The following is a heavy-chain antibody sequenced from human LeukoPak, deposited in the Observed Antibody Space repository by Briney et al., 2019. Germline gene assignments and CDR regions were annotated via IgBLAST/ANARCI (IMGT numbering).Heavy chain of an antibody. CDR2: ISSSGSTI. J-gene: IGHJ6*04. V-gene: IGHV3-48*03. Sequence: GGFLRLSCAASGFTFSSYEMNWVRQAPGKGLEWVSYISSSGSTIYYADSVKGRFTISRDNAKNSLYLQMNSLRAEDAAVYYCAELGITMIGGVWGKGTTVTISS. D-gene: IGHD3-10*02. CDR1: GFTFSSYE. CDR3: AELGITMIGGV.